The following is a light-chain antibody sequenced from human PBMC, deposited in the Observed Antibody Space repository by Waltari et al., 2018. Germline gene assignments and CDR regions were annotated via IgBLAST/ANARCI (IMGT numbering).Light chain of an antibody. V-gene: IGLV2-14*01. CDR2: GVC. CDR1: SIDVRWYNY. J-gene: IGLJ3*02. Sequence: ALTTPAFVSASAGKSITISCTGTSIDVRWYNYVSLYQPHTGKAPKLMIYGVCKRPSGVSNRFACSTSGNRASLTISGPQAEEGAVYYCRSYTNSSTWVFGGGTKLTVL. CDR3: RSYTNSSTWV.